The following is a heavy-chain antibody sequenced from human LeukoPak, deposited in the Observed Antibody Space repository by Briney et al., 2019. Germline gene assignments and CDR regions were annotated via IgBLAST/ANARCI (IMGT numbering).Heavy chain of an antibody. V-gene: IGHV4-34*01. CDR1: GGSFSGYY. J-gene: IGHJ3*02. D-gene: IGHD2-21*02. Sequence: PSETLSLTCAVYGGSFSGYYWSWIRQPPGKGLGWIGEINHSGSTNYNPSLKSRVTISVDTSKNQFSLKLSSVTAADTAVYYCARDSLVTSTGLDAFDIWGQGTMVTVSS. CDR3: ARDSLVTSTGLDAFDI. CDR2: INHSGST.